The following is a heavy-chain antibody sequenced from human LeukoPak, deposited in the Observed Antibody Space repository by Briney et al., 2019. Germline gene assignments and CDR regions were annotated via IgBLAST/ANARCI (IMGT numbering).Heavy chain of an antibody. J-gene: IGHJ4*02. D-gene: IGHD2-2*01. CDR3: VSFYETY. CDR1: GNYW. Sequence: GGSLRLSCAASGNYWMHWVRQAPGRGLVWVSHINGDGSWTTYADSVKGRFTISKDNAKNTVYLQMNNLRAEDTAVYYCVSFYETYWGRGTLVTVSS. V-gene: IGHV3-74*01. CDR2: INGDGSWT.